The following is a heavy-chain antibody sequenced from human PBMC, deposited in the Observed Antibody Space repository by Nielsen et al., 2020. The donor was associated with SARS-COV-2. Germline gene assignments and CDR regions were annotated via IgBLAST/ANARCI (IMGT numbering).Heavy chain of an antibody. CDR2: ISSSGYT. J-gene: IGHJ6*02. D-gene: IGHD2-15*01. CDR1: GFMVSDSY. V-gene: IGHV3-11*05. Sequence: GGSLRLSCAASGFMVSDSYMSWIRQAPGKGLEWVSYISSSGYTNYVDSVKGRFTISRDNAKNSLSLQMHSLRAEDTAVYYCARDSVAATGQIYFYGFDVWGQGTTVTVSS. CDR3: ARDSVAATGQIYFYGFDV.